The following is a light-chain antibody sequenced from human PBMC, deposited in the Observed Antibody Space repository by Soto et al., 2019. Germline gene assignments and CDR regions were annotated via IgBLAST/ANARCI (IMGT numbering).Light chain of an antibody. V-gene: IGKV1-39*01. J-gene: IGKJ5*01. CDR3: EQTYSTPVT. CDR1: QNIYNY. Sequence: DIQMTQSPSSLSASVGDIVTVTCRTSQNIYNYLNWYQQKPGKAPKLLIYAASSVQSGVPLRFSGTGSGTDFTLTISSLQPEDFATYYCEQTYSTPVTFGQGTRLEIK. CDR2: AAS.